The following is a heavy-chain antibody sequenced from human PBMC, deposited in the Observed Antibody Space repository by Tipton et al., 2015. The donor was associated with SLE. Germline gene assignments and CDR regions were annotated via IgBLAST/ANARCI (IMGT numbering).Heavy chain of an antibody. CDR1: GFTFSNYG. J-gene: IGHJ4*02. Sequence: SLRLSCAASGFTFSNYGMNWVRQSAAKGLEWVAVIFSDGWNRYYAGSVEGRFSISRDNSKNMLYLEMNSLRPEDTALYYCARDFYYANSGYTFDSWGQGTLVTVSS. CDR3: ARDFYYANSGYTFDS. V-gene: IGHV3-30*03. CDR2: IFSDGWNR. D-gene: IGHD3-22*01.